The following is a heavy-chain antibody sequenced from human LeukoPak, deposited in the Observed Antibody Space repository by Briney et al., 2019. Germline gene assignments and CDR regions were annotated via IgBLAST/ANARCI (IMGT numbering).Heavy chain of an antibody. J-gene: IGHJ4*02. CDR3: ARLSGSYLDY. CDR1: GFTFSSNG. CDR2: IWYDGSKK. Sequence: GGSLRLSCAASGFTFSSNGMQWVRQAPGKGVEWVAVIWYDGSKKYYTDSVKGRFTVSRDNAKNTLYLQMNSLRAEDTAVYYCARLSGSYLDYWGQGTLVTVSS. D-gene: IGHD1-26*01. V-gene: IGHV3-33*01.